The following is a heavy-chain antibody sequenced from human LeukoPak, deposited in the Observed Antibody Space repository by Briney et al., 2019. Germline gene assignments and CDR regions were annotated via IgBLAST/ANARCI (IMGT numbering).Heavy chain of an antibody. J-gene: IGHJ4*02. CDR1: GYTFTSYG. CDR2: ISAYNGNT. CDR3: ARDEGVLRYFAWLFGFDY. D-gene: IGHD3-9*01. V-gene: IGHV1-18*04. Sequence: GASVKVSCKASGYTFTSYGISWVRQAPGQGLEWMGWISAYNGNTNYAQKLQGRVTMTTDTSTSTAYMELRSLRSDDTAVYYCARDEGVLRYFAWLFGFDYWGQGTLVTVSS.